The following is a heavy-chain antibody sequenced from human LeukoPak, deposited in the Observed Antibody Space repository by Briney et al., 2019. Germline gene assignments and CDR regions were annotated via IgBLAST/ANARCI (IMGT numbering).Heavy chain of an antibody. V-gene: IGHV4-59*01. Sequence: SETLSLTCTVSGGSIRSYYWSWIRQPPGKGLEWIGCIYYSGSTNYNPSLKSRVTISVDTSKNQFSLKLSSVPAADTAVYYCARDLAGTTGFDYWGQGTLVTVSS. J-gene: IGHJ4*02. CDR3: ARDLAGTTGFDY. CDR2: IYYSGST. CDR1: GGSIRSYY. D-gene: IGHD1-7*01.